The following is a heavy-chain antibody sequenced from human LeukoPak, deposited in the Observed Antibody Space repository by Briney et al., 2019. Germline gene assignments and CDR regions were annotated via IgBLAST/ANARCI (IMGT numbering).Heavy chain of an antibody. CDR2: IKSDGSEK. D-gene: IGHD1-1*01. Sequence: PGGSLRLSCAASGMTFSSHWMSWVRQAPGKGLEWVANIKSDGSEKYYLGSVKGRFTISRDNAKNSLYLQMNSLRAEDSAVYYCARYCTFRTCSGTKFDSWGQGTLVTVSS. V-gene: IGHV3-7*01. CDR1: GMTFSSHW. J-gene: IGHJ4*02. CDR3: ARYCTFRTCSGTKFDS.